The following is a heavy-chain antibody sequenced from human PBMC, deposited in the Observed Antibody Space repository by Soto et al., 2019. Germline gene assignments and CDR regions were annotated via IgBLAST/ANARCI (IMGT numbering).Heavy chain of an antibody. CDR3: ELVVPSLGGFDP. Sequence: QVQLVQSGAEVKKPGSSVKVSCKASGGTFSSYAISWVRQAPGQGLEWMGGIIPIFGTANYAQKFQGRVTIVADESTSTAYMELSSLRCEDTAVYCCELVVPSLGGFDPWGQGTLVTVSS. CDR2: IIPIFGTA. D-gene: IGHD2-2*01. CDR1: GGTFSSYA. J-gene: IGHJ5*02. V-gene: IGHV1-69*12.